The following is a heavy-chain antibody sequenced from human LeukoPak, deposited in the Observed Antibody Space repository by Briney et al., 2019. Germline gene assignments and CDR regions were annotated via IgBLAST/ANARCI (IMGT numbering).Heavy chain of an antibody. CDR1: GGTFSSYA. CDR2: IIPIFGTA. J-gene: IGHJ5*02. Sequence: GASVKVSCKASGGTFSSYAISWVRQAPGQGLEWMGGIIPIFGTANYAQKFQGRVTITADESTSTAYMELGSLRSEDTAVYYCARTGPGPGGYYTKYNWFDPWGQGTLVTVSS. CDR3: ARTGPGPGGYYTKYNWFDP. V-gene: IGHV1-69*13. D-gene: IGHD3-3*01.